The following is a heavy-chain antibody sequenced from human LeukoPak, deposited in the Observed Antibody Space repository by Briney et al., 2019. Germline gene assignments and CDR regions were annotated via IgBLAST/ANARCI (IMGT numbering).Heavy chain of an antibody. CDR1: GFTFSDYY. CDR3: ARRRYNWNAIDY. J-gene: IGHJ4*02. V-gene: IGHV3-11*01. Sequence: PGGSLRLSCAASGFTFSDYYMSWIRQAPGKGLEWVSYISSSGNIIYYADSVKGRFTISRDNAKNSLYLQMNSLRAEDTAEYYCARRRYNWNAIDYWGQGTLVTVSS. CDR2: ISSSGNII. D-gene: IGHD1-20*01.